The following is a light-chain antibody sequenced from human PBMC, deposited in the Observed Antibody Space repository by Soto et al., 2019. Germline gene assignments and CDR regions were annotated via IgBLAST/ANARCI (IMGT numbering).Light chain of an antibody. CDR1: QTISSW. CDR3: QPYNSYSP. CDR2: RAS. Sequence: SRLIHSPSTLSASVGDRVTITCRASQTISSWLAWYQQKPGEAPKLLLYRASSLESGVPSRFSGSGSGTEFTLTISSLQPDDFATYYCQPYNSYSPFGQGTKVDI. V-gene: IGKV1-5*03. J-gene: IGKJ1*01.